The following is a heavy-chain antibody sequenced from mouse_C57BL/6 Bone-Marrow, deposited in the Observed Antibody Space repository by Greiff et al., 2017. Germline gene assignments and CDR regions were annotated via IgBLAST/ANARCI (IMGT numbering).Heavy chain of an antibody. V-gene: IGHV1-61*01. Sequence: QVQLQQPGAELVRPGSSVKLSCKASGYTFTSYWMDWVKQRPGQGLEWIGNIYPSDSETHYNQKFKDKATLTVDKSSSTAYMQLSSRTSEDSAVYYCARGGVDYDYAKGYWGQGTSVTVAS. J-gene: IGHJ4*01. CDR3: ARGGVDYDYAKGY. D-gene: IGHD2-4*01. CDR2: IYPSDSET. CDR1: GYTFTSYW.